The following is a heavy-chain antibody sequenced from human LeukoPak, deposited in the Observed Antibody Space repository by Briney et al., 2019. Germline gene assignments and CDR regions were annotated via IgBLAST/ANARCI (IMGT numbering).Heavy chain of an antibody. CDR1: GGSISSSSYY. CDR2: IYYSGST. Sequence: PSETLSVTCTVSGGSISSSSYYWGWIRQPPGKGLEWIGSIYYSGSTYYNPSLKSRDTISVDTSKNQFSLKLSSVTAADTAVYYCARGKQWELLRFDYWGQGTLVTVSS. V-gene: IGHV4-39*07. D-gene: IGHD1-26*01. J-gene: IGHJ4*02. CDR3: ARGKQWELLRFDY.